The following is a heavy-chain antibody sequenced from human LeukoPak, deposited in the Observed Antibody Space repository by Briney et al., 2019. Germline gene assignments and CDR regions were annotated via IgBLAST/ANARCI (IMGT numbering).Heavy chain of an antibody. V-gene: IGHV4-39*01. Sequence: TSESLSLTCTVSVGSISSSSYYWGWIRQPPGKGLEWIGSIYYSGSTYYNPSLKSRVTISVDTSKNQFSLKLSSVTTADTAVYYCATSRSRELDYWGQGTLVTVSS. CDR3: ATSRSRELDY. CDR2: IYYSGST. CDR1: VGSISSSSYY. J-gene: IGHJ4*02. D-gene: IGHD1-1*01.